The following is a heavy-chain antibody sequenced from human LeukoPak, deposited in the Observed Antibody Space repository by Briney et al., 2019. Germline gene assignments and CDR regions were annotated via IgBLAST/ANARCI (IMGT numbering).Heavy chain of an antibody. D-gene: IGHD6-13*01. V-gene: IGHV1-2*04. CDR2: INPNSGGT. CDR3: ARGSSSWPFDFDY. J-gene: IGHJ4*02. CDR1: GYTLTELS. Sequence: ASVKVSCKVSGYTLTELSMHWVRQAPGQGLEWVGWINPNSGGTNYAQKFQGWVTMTRDTSISTAYMELSRLRSDDTAVYYCARGSSSWPFDFDYWGQGTMVTVSS.